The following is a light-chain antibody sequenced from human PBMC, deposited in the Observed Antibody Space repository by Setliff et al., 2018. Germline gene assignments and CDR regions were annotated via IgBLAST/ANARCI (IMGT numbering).Light chain of an antibody. Sequence: QSVLTQPPSVSGAPGQRVTISCTGSSSNIGAGYDVHWYQRLPGTAPKLLIYGNSNRPSGVPDRFSGSKSGTSASLAITGLQAEDEADYYCQSYDSSLSAYGVFGGGTK. CDR3: QSYDSSLSAYGV. CDR2: GNS. CDR1: SSNIGAGYD. V-gene: IGLV1-40*01. J-gene: IGLJ2*01.